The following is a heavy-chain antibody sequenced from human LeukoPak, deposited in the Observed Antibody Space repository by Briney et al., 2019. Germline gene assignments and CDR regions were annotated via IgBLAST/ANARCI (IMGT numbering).Heavy chain of an antibody. J-gene: IGHJ4*02. CDR2: ISYDGSNK. V-gene: IGHV3-30-3*01. CDR1: GFTFSSYA. CDR3: ARDALPPLLVGHFDY. Sequence: PGGSLRLSCAASGFTFSSYAMHWVRQAPGKGLEWLAVISYDGSNKYYADSVKGRFTISRDNSKNTLYLQMNSLRAEDTAVYYCARDALPPLLVGHFDYWGQGTLVTVSS. D-gene: IGHD1-26*01.